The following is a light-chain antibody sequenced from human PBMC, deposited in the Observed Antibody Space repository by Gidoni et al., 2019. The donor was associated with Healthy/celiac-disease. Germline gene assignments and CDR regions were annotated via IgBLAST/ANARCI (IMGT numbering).Light chain of an antibody. CDR3: QQYGNRPRT. J-gene: IGKJ4*02. V-gene: IGKV1-33*01. CDR2: DAS. CDR1: QDISNY. Sequence: DILVSTYPSSLSASVGDRVTITCPASQDISNYLHWYQQKPGKAPKLLIYDASNWETGVPSRFSGSGSGTDFTFTISSLQPEDIATYYCQQYGNRPRTFGGGTKVEIK.